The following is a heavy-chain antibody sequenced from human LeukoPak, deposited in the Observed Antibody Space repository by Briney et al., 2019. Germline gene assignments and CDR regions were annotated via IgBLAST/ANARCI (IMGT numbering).Heavy chain of an antibody. D-gene: IGHD2-2*01. CDR2: ISTSSSYI. V-gene: IGHV3-21*01. CDR3: ARSYCSSTTCGFDP. J-gene: IGHJ5*02. Sequence: GGSLRPSCAASGFTFSSYSMNWVRQAPGKGLEWVSSISTSSSYIYYADSLKGRFTISRDNAKNSLYLQMNSLRAEDTAVYYCARSYCSSTTCGFDPWGQGTLVTVPS. CDR1: GFTFSSYS.